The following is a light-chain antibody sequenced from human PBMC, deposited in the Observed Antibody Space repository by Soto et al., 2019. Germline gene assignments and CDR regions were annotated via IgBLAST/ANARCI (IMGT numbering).Light chain of an antibody. CDR2: DAS. CDR3: QQYDNLPALT. J-gene: IGKJ4*01. Sequence: DLQMTQSPSSLSASVGDRVTITCQASQDISNYLNWSQQKPGKAPKPLIYDASNLETGVPSRFSGSGSGTDFTFTISSLQPADIATYFCQQYDNLPALTFGGGTKVEIK. CDR1: QDISNY. V-gene: IGKV1-33*01.